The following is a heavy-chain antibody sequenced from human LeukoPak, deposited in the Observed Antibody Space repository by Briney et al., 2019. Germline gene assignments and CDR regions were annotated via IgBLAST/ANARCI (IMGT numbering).Heavy chain of an antibody. J-gene: IGHJ5*02. CDR2: INSDGSST. V-gene: IGHV3-74*01. CDR3: ARGWFGGQRFDP. D-gene: IGHD3-10*01. Sequence: GASLRLSCAASGFTFGRYWMHWVRLAPGNGLVWVSCINSDGSSTSYADSVKGRFTISRDNAKNTLYLQMNSLRAEDTAVYYCARGWFGGQRFDPWGQGTLVTVSS. CDR1: GFTFGRYW.